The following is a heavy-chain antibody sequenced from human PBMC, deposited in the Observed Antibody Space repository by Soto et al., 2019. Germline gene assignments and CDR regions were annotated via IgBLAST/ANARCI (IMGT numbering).Heavy chain of an antibody. CDR2: ISSSSSTI. V-gene: IGHV3-48*02. CDR1: GFTFITYS. Sequence: PXVSLPLSCAASGFTFITYSMNWVRQAPGKGLEWVSYISSSSSTIYYANSVKGRFTISRDNAKNSLYLQMNSLRDEDTAVYYCARDLGTPRAYYFDYWGQGTLVTVSS. D-gene: IGHD1-1*01. J-gene: IGHJ4*02. CDR3: ARDLGTPRAYYFDY.